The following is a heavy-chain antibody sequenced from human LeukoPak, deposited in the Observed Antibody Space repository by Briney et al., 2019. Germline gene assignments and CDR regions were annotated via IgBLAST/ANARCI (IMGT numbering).Heavy chain of an antibody. D-gene: IGHD3-10*01. Sequence: ASVRVSCKASGYTFTRHGISWVRQAPGQGLEWMGWISTYSGDTTYAQELQGRVTMTTDTSTSTAYMELRSLRPDDTAVYYCARDEGRVSGSYNPWGQGTLVTVSS. V-gene: IGHV1-18*01. J-gene: IGHJ5*02. CDR1: GYTFTRHG. CDR2: ISTYSGDT. CDR3: ARDEGRVSGSYNP.